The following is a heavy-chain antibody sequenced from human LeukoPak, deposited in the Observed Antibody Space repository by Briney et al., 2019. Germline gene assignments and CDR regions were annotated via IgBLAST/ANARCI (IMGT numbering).Heavy chain of an antibody. CDR2: IYYSGST. CDR3: ARDHRRLRWFDP. CDR1: GGSISSSSYY. J-gene: IGHJ5*02. V-gene: IGHV4-39*07. Sequence: PSETLSLTCTVSGGSISSSSYYWGWIRQPPGKGLEWIGSIYYSGSTYYNPSLKSRVTISVDTSKNQFSLKLSSVTAADTAVYYCARDHRRLRWFDPWGQGTLVTVSS.